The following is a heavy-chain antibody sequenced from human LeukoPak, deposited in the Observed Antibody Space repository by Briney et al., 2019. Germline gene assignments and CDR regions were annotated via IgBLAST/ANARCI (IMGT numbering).Heavy chain of an antibody. Sequence: ASVKVSCKASGGTFSSYAISWVRQAPGQGLEWMGGIIPIFGTANYAQKFQGRVTITTDESTSTAYMELSSLRSEDTAVYYCARWYSSGWYSGGVFDYWGQGTLVTVSS. CDR1: GGTFSSYA. CDR2: IIPIFGTA. V-gene: IGHV1-69*05. D-gene: IGHD6-19*01. J-gene: IGHJ4*02. CDR3: ARWYSSGWYSGGVFDY.